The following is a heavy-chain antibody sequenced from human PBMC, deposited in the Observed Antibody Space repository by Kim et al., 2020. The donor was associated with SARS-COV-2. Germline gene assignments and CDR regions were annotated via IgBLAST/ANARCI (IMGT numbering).Heavy chain of an antibody. D-gene: IGHD6-19*01. V-gene: IGHV4-39*07. Sequence: SETLSLTCTVSGGSISSSSYYWGWIRQPPGKGLEWIGRIYYSGSTYYNPSLKSRVTISVDTSKNQFSLKLSSVTAADTAVYYCARSGQWLVPYGWFDPWGQGTLVTVSS. CDR3: ARSGQWLVPYGWFDP. CDR2: IYYSGST. J-gene: IGHJ5*02. CDR1: GGSISSSSYY.